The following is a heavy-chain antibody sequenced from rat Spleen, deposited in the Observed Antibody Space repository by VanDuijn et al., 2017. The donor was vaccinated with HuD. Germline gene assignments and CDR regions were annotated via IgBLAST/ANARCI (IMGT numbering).Heavy chain of an antibody. Sequence: EVQLVESGGGLVQPGRSLKLSCAASGFTFSDFDMAWVRQAPTKGLEWVASISTGDDDTYYRDSVKGRFTISRDNAKSTLYLQMDSLRSEDTATYYCTTVKSQVVTGFAYWGQGTLVTVSS. V-gene: IGHV5-27*01. J-gene: IGHJ3*01. CDR1: GFTFSDFD. D-gene: IGHD1-1*01. CDR3: TTVKSQVVTGFAY. CDR2: ISTGDDDT.